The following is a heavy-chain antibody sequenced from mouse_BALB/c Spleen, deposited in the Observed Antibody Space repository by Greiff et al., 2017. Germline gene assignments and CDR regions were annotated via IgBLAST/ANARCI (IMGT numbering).Heavy chain of an antibody. CDR1: GYTFTDYW. J-gene: IGHJ2*01. CDR2: IDTSDSYT. Sequence: QVQLQQPGAELVMPGASVKMSCKASGYTFTDYWMHWVKQRPGQGLEWIGAIDTSDSYTSYNQKFKGKATLPVDESSSTAYMQLSSLTSEDSAVYYCARRYGSSYFDYWGQGTTLTVSS. D-gene: IGHD1-1*01. CDR3: ARRYGSSYFDY. V-gene: IGHV1-69*01.